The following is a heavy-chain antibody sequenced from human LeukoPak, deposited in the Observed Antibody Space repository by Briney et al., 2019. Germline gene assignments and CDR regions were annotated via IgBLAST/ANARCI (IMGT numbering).Heavy chain of an antibody. CDR3: ARANYMDV. Sequence: PGGSLRLSCAASGFTFSSYWMHWVRQAPGKGLVWVSRINRDGSSTSYADSVKGRFTISRDNAKNSLYLQMNSLRAEDTAVYYCARANYMDVWGKGTTVTVSS. V-gene: IGHV3-74*01. CDR1: GFTFSSYW. J-gene: IGHJ6*03. CDR2: INRDGSST.